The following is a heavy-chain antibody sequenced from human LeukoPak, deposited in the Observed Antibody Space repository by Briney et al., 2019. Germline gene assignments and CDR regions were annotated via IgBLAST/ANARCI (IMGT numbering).Heavy chain of an antibody. Sequence: SETLSLTCTVSGYSISSGYYWGWIRQPPGKGLEWIGYIYHSGSTYYNPSLKSRVTISVDRSKNQFSLKLSSVTAADTAVYYCARTVSGYYDCWGQGTLVTVSS. V-gene: IGHV4-38-2*02. J-gene: IGHJ4*02. CDR1: GYSISSGYY. CDR3: ARTVSGYYDC. CDR2: IYHSGST. D-gene: IGHD3-22*01.